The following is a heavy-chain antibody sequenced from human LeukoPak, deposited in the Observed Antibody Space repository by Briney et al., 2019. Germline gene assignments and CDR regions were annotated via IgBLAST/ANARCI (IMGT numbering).Heavy chain of an antibody. D-gene: IGHD3-10*02. CDR3: AELGITMIGGV. Sequence: GGSLRLLCAASGFTFSSYEMNWVRQAPGKGLEWVSYISSSGSTIYYADSVKGRFTISRDNAKNSLNLQMTSLRAEDTAVYYCAELGITMIGGVWGKGTTVTISS. CDR2: ISSSGSTI. CDR1: GFTFSSYE. J-gene: IGHJ6*04. V-gene: IGHV3-48*03.